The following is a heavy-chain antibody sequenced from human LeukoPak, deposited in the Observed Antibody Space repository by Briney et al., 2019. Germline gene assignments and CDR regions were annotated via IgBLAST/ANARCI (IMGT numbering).Heavy chain of an antibody. CDR2: ITSGGDNT. Sequence: PGESLRLSCAASGFNFFNYDMNWVRQAPGKGLEWVSAITSGGDNTYYADSVKGRFTISRDNSKNTLYLQMNSLRAEDTALYFCAKDTYCSVGSCYSDSWGQGTLVTVSS. D-gene: IGHD2-15*01. CDR3: AKDTYCSVGSCYSDS. J-gene: IGHJ4*02. CDR1: GFNFFNYD. V-gene: IGHV3-23*01.